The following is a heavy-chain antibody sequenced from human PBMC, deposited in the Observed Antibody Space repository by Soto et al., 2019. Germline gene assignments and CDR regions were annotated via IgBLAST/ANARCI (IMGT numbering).Heavy chain of an antibody. CDR3: ARISKHGGYYYYYMDV. D-gene: IGHD2-2*01. CDR1: GFTLDDYG. V-gene: IGHV3-20*01. CDR2: INWNGGST. J-gene: IGHJ6*03. Sequence: VQLVESGGSVVRPGGSLRLSCAAAGFTLDDYGMSWVRQAPGKGLEWVSGINWNGGSTGYADSVKGRFIISRDNAKNSLYLQMNSLRVEDTAFYHCARISKHGGYYYYYMDVWGKGTTVTVSS.